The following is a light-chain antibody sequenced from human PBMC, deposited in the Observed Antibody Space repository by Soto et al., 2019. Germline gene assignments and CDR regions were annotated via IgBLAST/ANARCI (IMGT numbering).Light chain of an antibody. J-gene: IGKJ1*01. V-gene: IGKV3-20*01. CDR1: QSVSSSY. Sequence: EIVLTQSPGTLSLSPGERATLSCRASQSVSSSYLAWYQPKPGQAPRLLIYGASSSATGIPDRFSGSGSGTDFTLTISRLETEDFAVYYCQQYGSSPWTLGQGNKVEIK. CDR3: QQYGSSPWT. CDR2: GAS.